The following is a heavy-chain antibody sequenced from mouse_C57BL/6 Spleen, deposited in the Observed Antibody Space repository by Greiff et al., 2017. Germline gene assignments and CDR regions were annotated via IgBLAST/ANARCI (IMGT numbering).Heavy chain of an antibody. CDR1: GYTFTSYW. CDR3: ATSATVVDWYFDV. J-gene: IGHJ1*03. Sequence: QVQLQQPGAELVKPGASVKVSCKASGYTFTSYWMHWVKQRPGQGLEWIGRIHPSDSDTNYNQKFKGKATLTVDKSSSTASMQRRSLTAADSAVYYCATSATVVDWYFDVWGTGTTVTVSS. CDR2: IHPSDSDT. V-gene: IGHV1-74*01. D-gene: IGHD1-1*01.